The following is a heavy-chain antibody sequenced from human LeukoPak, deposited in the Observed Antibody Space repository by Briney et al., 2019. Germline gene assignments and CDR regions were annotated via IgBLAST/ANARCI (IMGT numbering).Heavy chain of an antibody. D-gene: IGHD3-10*01. J-gene: IGHJ4*02. CDR3: AREVGSGNSDRYFDY. V-gene: IGHV3-74*01. CDR2: IASDGSST. CDR1: GFTFSSYW. Sequence: PGGSLRLSCAASGFTFSSYWMNWVRQAPGKGLVWVSRIASDGSSTTYADSVKGRFNISRDNTKNTLYLQMNSLRAEDTALYYCAREVGSGNSDRYFDYWGQGTLVTVSS.